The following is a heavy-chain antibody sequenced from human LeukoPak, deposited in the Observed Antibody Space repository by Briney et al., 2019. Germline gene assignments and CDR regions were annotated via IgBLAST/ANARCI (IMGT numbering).Heavy chain of an antibody. V-gene: IGHV1-18*01. CDR3: ARDFKTGYSSSWYNLYYYYGMDV. D-gene: IGHD6-13*01. J-gene: IGHJ6*02. CDR1: GYTFTSYG. CDR2: ISAYNGNT. Sequence: ASVKVSCKASGYTFTSYGISWVRQAPGQGLEWMGWISAYNGNTNYAQKLQGRVTMTTDTSTSTAYMELRSLRSDDTAVYYCARDFKTGYSSSWYNLYYYYGMDVWGQGTTVTVSS.